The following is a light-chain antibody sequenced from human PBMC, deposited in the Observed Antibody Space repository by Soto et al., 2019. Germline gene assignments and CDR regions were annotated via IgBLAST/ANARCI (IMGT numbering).Light chain of an antibody. CDR1: QSISSW. CDR3: QQYNSSPWT. J-gene: IGKJ1*01. Sequence: DIQMTQSPSTLSASVGDRVTITCRASQSISSWLAWYQQKPGKASKLLIYKASNLESGVPSRFSGSGSETEFTLTISSLQPDDFATYYCQQYNSSPWTFGPGTKVEIK. V-gene: IGKV1-5*03. CDR2: KAS.